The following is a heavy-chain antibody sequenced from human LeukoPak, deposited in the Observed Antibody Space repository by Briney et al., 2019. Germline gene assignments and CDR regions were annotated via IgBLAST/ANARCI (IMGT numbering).Heavy chain of an antibody. D-gene: IGHD3-3*01. V-gene: IGHV1-8*01. CDR2: MNPNSGNT. CDR3: ARWALWSGSGGIDY. CDR1: GYTFTSYD. J-gene: IGHJ4*02. Sequence: ASVKVSCKASGYTFTSYDINWVRQATGQGLERMGWMNPNSGNTGYAQKFQGRVTMTRNTSISTAYMELSSLRSEDTAVYYCARWALWSGSGGIDYWGQGTLVTVSS.